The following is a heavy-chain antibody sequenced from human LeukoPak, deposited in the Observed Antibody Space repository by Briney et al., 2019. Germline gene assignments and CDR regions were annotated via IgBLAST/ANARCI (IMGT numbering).Heavy chain of an antibody. D-gene: IGHD3-22*01. CDR1: GGSISSYH. V-gene: IGHV4-59*12. CDR2: IYYSGST. Sequence: SETLSLTCTVSGGSISSYHWSWIRQPPGKGLECIGYIYYSGSTHYNPSLKSRVTISIDPSKKQFSLKLSSVTAADTAVYYCARDYYDRTGYAPLDYWGQGILVTVSS. CDR3: ARDYYDRTGYAPLDY. J-gene: IGHJ4*02.